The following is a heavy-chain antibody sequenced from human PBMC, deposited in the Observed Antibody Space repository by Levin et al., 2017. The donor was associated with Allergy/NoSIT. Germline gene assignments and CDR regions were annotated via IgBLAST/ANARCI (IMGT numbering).Heavy chain of an antibody. D-gene: IGHD1-1*01. Sequence: GKGLEWMGIIYPGDSDTRYSPSFQGQVTISADKSISTAYLQWSSLKASDTAIYYCARRGTRDYYYYMDVWGKGTTVTVSS. J-gene: IGHJ6*03. V-gene: IGHV5-51*01. CDR2: IYPGDSDT. CDR3: ARRGTRDYYYYMDV.